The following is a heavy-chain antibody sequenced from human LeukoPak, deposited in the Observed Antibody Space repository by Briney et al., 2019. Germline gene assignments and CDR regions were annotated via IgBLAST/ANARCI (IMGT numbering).Heavy chain of an antibody. CDR3: AKGSSCGY. D-gene: IGHD6-13*01. J-gene: IGHJ4*02. CDR2: ISGSGGST. CDR1: GFTFRDYF. Sequence: PGGSLRLSCAASGFTFRDYFMSWIRQAPGKGLEWVSAISGSGGSTYYADSVKGRFTISRDNSKNTLYLQMNSLRAEDTAVYYCAKGSSCGYWGQGTLVTVSS. V-gene: IGHV3-23*01.